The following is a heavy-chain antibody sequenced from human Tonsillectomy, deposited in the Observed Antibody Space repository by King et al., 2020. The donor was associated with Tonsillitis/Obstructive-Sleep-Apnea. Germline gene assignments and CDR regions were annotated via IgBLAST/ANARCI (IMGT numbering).Heavy chain of an antibody. D-gene: IGHD3-22*01. CDR3: ATTTYYYDSSGSINWFDP. Sequence: QLVQSGAEVKKPGESLKISCKGSGYSFTSYWIGWVRQMPGKGLEWMGIIYPGDSDTRYSPSFQGQVTISADKSISTAYLQWSSLKASDTAMYYCATTTYYYDSSGSINWFDPWGQGTLVTVSS. V-gene: IGHV5-51*03. CDR1: GYSFTSYW. CDR2: IYPGDSDT. J-gene: IGHJ5*02.